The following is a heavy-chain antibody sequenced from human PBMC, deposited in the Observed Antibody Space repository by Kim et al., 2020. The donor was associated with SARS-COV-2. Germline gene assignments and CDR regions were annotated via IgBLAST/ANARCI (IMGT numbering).Heavy chain of an antibody. CDR1: GGSISGRDYY. J-gene: IGHJ5*02. V-gene: IGHV4-31*03. Sequence: SETLSLTCTVSGGSISGRDYYWTWIRQHPGKGLEWIGYIYHSGSTYYNPPLESRLTISVDTSKNQFSLKLSSVTAADTALYYCARSPGSESRVHYTWFDAWGPGTLVTVSS. D-gene: IGHD3-10*01. CDR2: IYHSGST. CDR3: ARSPGSESRVHYTWFDA.